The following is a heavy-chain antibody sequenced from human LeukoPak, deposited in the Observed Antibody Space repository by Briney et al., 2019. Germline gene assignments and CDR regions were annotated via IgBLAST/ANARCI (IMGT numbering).Heavy chain of an antibody. D-gene: IGHD6-19*01. CDR3: ARHAAVADAFDI. V-gene: IGHV4-38-2*02. Sequence: SESLSLTCTVSGYSISSGYYWGWIRQPPGKGLEWIGSIYHSGSTYYNPSLKSRVTISVDTSKNQFSLKLSSVTAADTAVYYCARHAAVADAFDIWGQGTMVTVSS. CDR1: GYSISSGYY. J-gene: IGHJ3*02. CDR2: IYHSGST.